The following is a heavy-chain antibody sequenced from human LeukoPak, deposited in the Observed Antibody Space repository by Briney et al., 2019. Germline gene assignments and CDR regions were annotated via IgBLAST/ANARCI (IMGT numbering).Heavy chain of an antibody. D-gene: IGHD5-12*01. V-gene: IGHV4-59*01. CDR3: ASGRATVDY. CDR1: GGSISSYY. J-gene: IGHJ4*02. Sequence: SETLSLTCTVSGGSISSYYWSWIRQPPGKGLEWIGYIYYSGSTNYNPSLKSRVTISVDTSKNQFSLKLNSVTTTDTAVYYCASGRATVDYWGQGTLVTVSS. CDR2: IYYSGST.